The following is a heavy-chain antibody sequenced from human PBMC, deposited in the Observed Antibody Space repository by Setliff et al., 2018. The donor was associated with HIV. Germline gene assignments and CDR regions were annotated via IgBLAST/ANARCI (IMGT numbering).Heavy chain of an antibody. CDR1: GGSISSGGYY. V-gene: IGHV4-31*03. Sequence: SETLSLTCTVSGGSISSGGYYWNWIRQHPGKGLEWIGYIYYSGSTYYNPSLKSRVTISVDTSKNQFSLKLSSVTAADTAVYYCARDTRIAATGTYYSDYWGQGTLVTVSS. J-gene: IGHJ4*02. D-gene: IGHD6-13*01. CDR2: IYYSGST. CDR3: ARDTRIAATGTYYSDY.